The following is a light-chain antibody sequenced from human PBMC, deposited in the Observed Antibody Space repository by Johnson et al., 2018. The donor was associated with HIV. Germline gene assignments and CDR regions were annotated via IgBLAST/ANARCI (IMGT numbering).Light chain of an antibody. Sequence: QPVLTQPPSVSAAPGQKVTISCSGSSSNIGNNYVSWYQQLPGTASTLLIYDNNKRPSGIPDRFSGSKSGTSATLGITGLQTGDEADYYCGTWVSSLSVLYVFETGTKVTFL. V-gene: IGLV1-51*01. J-gene: IGLJ1*01. CDR1: SSNIGNNY. CDR3: GTWVSSLSVLYV. CDR2: DNN.